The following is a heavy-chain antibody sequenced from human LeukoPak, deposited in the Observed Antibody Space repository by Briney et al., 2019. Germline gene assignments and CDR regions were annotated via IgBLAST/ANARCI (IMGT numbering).Heavy chain of an antibody. D-gene: IGHD6-19*01. V-gene: IGHV3-53*04. CDR2: IYSGGST. J-gene: IGHJ4*02. CDR3: ARVRLGSGWSLFDF. Sequence: GGSLRLSCAASGLTVSSNYMSWVRQAPGKGLEWVSVIYSGGSTYYADSVEGRFTISRHISQNTLYLQMNSLRAEDTAVYYCARVRLGSGWSLFDFWGQGTLVTVSS. CDR1: GLTVSSNY.